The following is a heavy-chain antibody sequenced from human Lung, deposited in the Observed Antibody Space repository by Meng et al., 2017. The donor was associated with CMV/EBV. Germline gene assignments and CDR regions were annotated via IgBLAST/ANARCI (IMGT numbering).Heavy chain of an antibody. D-gene: IGHD3-22*01. CDR2: IYSGGGST. CDR1: GFTFSSYA. CDR3: AKASLSYYSDGSAYYFFDF. J-gene: IGHJ4*02. Sequence: GESLKISCEASGFTFSSYAMSWVRQAPGKGLEWVSVIYSGGGSTYYADSVKGRFAISRDNSKNTLNLQMNSLRAEDTAIYYCAKASLSYYSDGSAYYFFDFWGQGTLVTVSS. V-gene: IGHV3-23*03.